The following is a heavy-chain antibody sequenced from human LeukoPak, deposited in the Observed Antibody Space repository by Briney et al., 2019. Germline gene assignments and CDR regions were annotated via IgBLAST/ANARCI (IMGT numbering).Heavy chain of an antibody. J-gene: IGHJ4*02. Sequence: GGSLRLSCAASGFTFSDYYMSWIRQAPGKGLEWVSYISSSGSTIYYADSVKGRFTISRDNAKNSLYLQMNSLRAEDTAVYYCARVDVSSSWYIRYFDYWGQGTLVTVSS. V-gene: IGHV3-11*01. CDR2: ISSSGSTI. D-gene: IGHD6-13*01. CDR3: ARVDVSSSWYIRYFDY. CDR1: GFTFSDYY.